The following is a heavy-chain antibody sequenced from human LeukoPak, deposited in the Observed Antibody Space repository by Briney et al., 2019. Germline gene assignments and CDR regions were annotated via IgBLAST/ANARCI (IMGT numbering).Heavy chain of an antibody. Sequence: SETLSLTCTVSGGSVSSGSYYWSWIRQHPGKGLEWIGYIYYSGSTYYNPSLKSRVTISVDTSKNQFSLKLSSVTAADTAVYYCAKAEARHYDFWSGYYSNWFDPWGQGTLVTVSS. CDR1: GGSVSSGSYY. CDR3: AKAEARHYDFWSGYYSNWFDP. CDR2: IYYSGST. J-gene: IGHJ5*02. V-gene: IGHV4-31*03. D-gene: IGHD3-3*01.